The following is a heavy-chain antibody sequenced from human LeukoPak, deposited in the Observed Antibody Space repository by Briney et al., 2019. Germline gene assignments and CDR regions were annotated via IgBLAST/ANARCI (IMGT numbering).Heavy chain of an antibody. D-gene: IGHD1-26*01. CDR2: ISGGGDNT. Sequence: GGSLRLSCAASGFTFNNYAMSWVRQAPGKGLEWVSTISGGGDNTYYAESVKGRFTISRDNAKNSLYLQMNSLRAEDTAIYYCARDILRVGATLYFDFWGQGTLATVSS. V-gene: IGHV3-23*01. J-gene: IGHJ4*02. CDR3: ARDILRVGATLYFDF. CDR1: GFTFNNYA.